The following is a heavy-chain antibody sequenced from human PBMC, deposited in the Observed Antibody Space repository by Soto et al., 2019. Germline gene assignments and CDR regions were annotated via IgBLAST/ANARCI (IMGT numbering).Heavy chain of an antibody. CDR2: IYWDDDQ. J-gene: IGHJ4*02. CDR1: GFSLSTEGVA. CDR3: AHRDRASGGLFDY. Sequence: QITLKESGPPLVKPTQTLTLTCTFSGFSLSTEGVAVGWIRQPPGKALEWLSVIYWDDDQRSSTSLRSRLTITKDTSKNHVVLTMINMDPLDTATYYCAHRDRASGGLFDYWGQGILVTVSS. V-gene: IGHV2-5*02. D-gene: IGHD3-10*01.